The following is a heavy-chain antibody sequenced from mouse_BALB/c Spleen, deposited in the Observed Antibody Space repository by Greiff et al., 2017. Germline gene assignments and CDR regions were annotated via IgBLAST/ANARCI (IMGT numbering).Heavy chain of an antibody. Sequence: VQLKESGAELVKPGASVKLSCTASGFNIKDTYMHWVKQRPEQGLEWIGRIDPANGNTKYDPKFQGKATITADTSSNTAYLQLSSLTSEDTAVYYCAIMTYYSAMDYWGQGTSVTVSS. CDR2: IDPANGNT. CDR1: GFNIKDTY. V-gene: IGHV14-3*02. J-gene: IGHJ4*01. CDR3: AIMTYYSAMDY.